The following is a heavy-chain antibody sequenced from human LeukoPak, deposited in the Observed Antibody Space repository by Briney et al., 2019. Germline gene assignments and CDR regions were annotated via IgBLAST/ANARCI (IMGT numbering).Heavy chain of an antibody. J-gene: IGHJ4*02. Sequence: AGGSLRLSCAASGFTFSSYWMSWVRQAPGKGLEWVANIKQDGSEKYYVDSVKGRFTISRDNAKNSLYLQMNSLRAEDTAVYYCASSGYTQDFDYWGQGTLVTVSA. CDR2: IKQDGSEK. CDR3: ASSGYTQDFDY. CDR1: GFTFSSYW. V-gene: IGHV3-7*01. D-gene: IGHD5-24*01.